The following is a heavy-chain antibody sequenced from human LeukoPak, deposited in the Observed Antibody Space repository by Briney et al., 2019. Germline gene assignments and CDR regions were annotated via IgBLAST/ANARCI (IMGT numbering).Heavy chain of an antibody. CDR2: INHSGST. CDR1: GGSFSGYY. V-gene: IGHV4-34*01. J-gene: IGHJ4*02. D-gene: IGHD3-16*02. Sequence: PSETLSLTCAVYGGSFSGYYWSWIRQPPGKGLEWIGEINHSGSTNYNPSLKSRVTISVDTSKNQFSLKLSSVTAADTAVYYCARVLAPYDYVWGSYRYYYFDYWGQGTLVTVSS. CDR3: ARVLAPYDYVWGSYRYYYFDY.